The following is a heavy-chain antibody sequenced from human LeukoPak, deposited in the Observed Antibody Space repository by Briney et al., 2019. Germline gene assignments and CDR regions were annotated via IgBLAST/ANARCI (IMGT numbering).Heavy chain of an antibody. CDR1: GFTFSIYS. Sequence: GGSLRLSCAVSGFTFSIYSINWVRQAPGKGLEWVSSISSGSDHIFYADSVKGRFTISRDNAKNSLYLQMNSLRAEDAAVYYCARALYGTGTYIPLDHWGQGTVVMVSS. CDR2: ISSGSDHI. J-gene: IGHJ4*02. V-gene: IGHV3-21*01. D-gene: IGHD3-10*01. CDR3: ARALYGTGTYIPLDH.